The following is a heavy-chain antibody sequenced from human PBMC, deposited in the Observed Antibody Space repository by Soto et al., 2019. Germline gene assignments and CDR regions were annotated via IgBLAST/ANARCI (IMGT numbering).Heavy chain of an antibody. CDR3: AREKGREVAATILRYSALDV. CDR2: IKPDGSEQ. CDR1: EFTSSIYW. J-gene: IGHJ6*02. V-gene: IGHV3-7*03. D-gene: IGHD6-13*01. Sequence: EVQLVESGGGLVQPGGSLRLSCVASEFTSSIYWMTWVRQAPGKVLAWVANIKPDGSEQSYLDSGKGRFTISRDKAKKSVYLQMNSLRVEDTAVYYCAREKGREVAATILRYSALDVWGQGTTVTVSS.